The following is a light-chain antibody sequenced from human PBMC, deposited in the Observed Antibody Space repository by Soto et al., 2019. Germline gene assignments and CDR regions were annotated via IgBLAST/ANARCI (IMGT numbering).Light chain of an antibody. CDR3: QQYNSYWT. CDR2: DAS. Sequence: DIQMTQSPSTLSASVGDPVPVTCRASQSVSGWLAWYQQNPGKAPNLLIYDASTLVSGVPSRFSGSGSGTEFTLTISSLQPDDFATYYCQQYNSYWTFGQGTKVDIK. V-gene: IGKV1-5*01. CDR1: QSVSGW. J-gene: IGKJ1*01.